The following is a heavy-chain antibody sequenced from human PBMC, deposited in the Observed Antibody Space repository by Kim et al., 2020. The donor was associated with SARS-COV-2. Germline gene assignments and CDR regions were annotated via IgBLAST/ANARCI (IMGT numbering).Heavy chain of an antibody. CDR3: AKGSDCSSTSCYYYYYYMDV. V-gene: IGHV3-23*01. J-gene: IGHJ6*03. Sequence: FTISRDNSKNTLYLQMNSLRAEDTAVYYCAKGSDCSSTSCYYYYYYMDVWGKGTTVTVSS. D-gene: IGHD2-2*01.